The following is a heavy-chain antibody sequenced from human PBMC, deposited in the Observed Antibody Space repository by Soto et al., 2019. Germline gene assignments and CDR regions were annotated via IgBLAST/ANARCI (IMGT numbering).Heavy chain of an antibody. D-gene: IGHD1-1*01. J-gene: IGHJ6*02. Sequence: GASVKVSSKAPGYTDTNSYMHWVRQAPAQGLEWMGIINPSGGSTSYAQKFRGRVTMTSATYTNTVYMELSSPRFEHTPVHYCARDNEGVYLCSRYYSYYYVMAVWSRGTTVIVS. CDR2: INPSGGST. CDR1: GYTDTNSY. V-gene: IGHV1-46*01. CDR3: ARDNEGVYLCSRYYSYYYVMAV.